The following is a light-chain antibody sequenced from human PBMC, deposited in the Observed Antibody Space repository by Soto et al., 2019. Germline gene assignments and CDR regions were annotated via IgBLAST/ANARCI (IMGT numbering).Light chain of an antibody. CDR1: SSDVGDYNY. V-gene: IGLV2-14*01. Sequence: QSVPTQPASVSGSPGQSITISCTGSSSDVGDYNYVSWYQQYAGKAPKLMIYEVSNRPSGVSNRFSGSKSGNTASLNISGLQAEDEADYYCSSYTTANTLVFGGGTKLTVL. CDR3: SSYTTANTLV. CDR2: EVS. J-gene: IGLJ2*01.